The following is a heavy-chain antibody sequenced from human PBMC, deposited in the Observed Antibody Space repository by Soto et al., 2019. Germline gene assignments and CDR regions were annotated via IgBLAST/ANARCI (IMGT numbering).Heavy chain of an antibody. V-gene: IGHV4-59*02. CDR3: AKDAGYSSGWYDWFDP. J-gene: IGHJ5*02. CDR1: GGSVSSYY. CDR2: IYYSGST. D-gene: IGHD6-19*01. Sequence: SETLSLTCTVSGGSVSSYYWSWIGQSPGKGLEWIGYIYYSGSTKYKPSLKGRFTISRDNSKNTLYLQMNSLRAEDTAVYYCAKDAGYSSGWYDWFDPWGQGTLVTVSS.